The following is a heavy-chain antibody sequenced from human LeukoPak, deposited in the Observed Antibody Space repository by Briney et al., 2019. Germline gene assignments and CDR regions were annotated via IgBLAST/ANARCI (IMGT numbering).Heavy chain of an antibody. Sequence: GGSLRLSCAASGFTFTSYWMHWVRQAPGKGLVWVSRIYSDGTATTYADSVKGRFTISRDNAKSTLYLQMNSLRDEDTAVYYCARGGSPPEALGDAFDIWGQGTMVTVS. V-gene: IGHV3-74*01. CDR1: GFTFTSYW. CDR3: ARGGSPPEALGDAFDI. CDR2: IYSDGTAT. D-gene: IGHD1-26*01. J-gene: IGHJ3*02.